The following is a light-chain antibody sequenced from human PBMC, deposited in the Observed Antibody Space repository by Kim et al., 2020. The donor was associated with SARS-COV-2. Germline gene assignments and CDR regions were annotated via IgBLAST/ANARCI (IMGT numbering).Light chain of an antibody. CDR2: WAS. CDR1: QTVLSSSNNQNS. CDR3: QQYYNTPYT. J-gene: IGKJ2*01. V-gene: IGKV4-1*01. Sequence: RATINCKSSQTVLSSSNNQNSLAWFQQKPGQPPKLLIYWASTRQSGVPDRFSGSGSGTDFTLTISSLQAEDVAVYYCQQYYNTPYTFGQGTKLEI.